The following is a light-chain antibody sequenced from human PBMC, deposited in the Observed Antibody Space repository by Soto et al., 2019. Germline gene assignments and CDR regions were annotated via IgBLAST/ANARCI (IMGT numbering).Light chain of an antibody. CDR1: QSISSNY. Sequence: EIVLTQSPGTLSLFPGERATLSCRASQSISSNYLAWYKHKPGQAPRLLIHGASNRATGIPDRFSGAGSGTDFTLTISRLEPEDFAVYYCHQYGSAPAWTFGQGTKVEIK. CDR2: GAS. J-gene: IGKJ1*01. V-gene: IGKV3-20*01. CDR3: HQYGSAPAWT.